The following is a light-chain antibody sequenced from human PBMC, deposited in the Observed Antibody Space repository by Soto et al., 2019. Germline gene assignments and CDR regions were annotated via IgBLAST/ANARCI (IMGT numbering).Light chain of an antibody. Sequence: EIVMTQSPATLSVSPGESATLSCRASQRISRNLAWYQQKPGQAPRLLIYDASNKATGIPARFSGSGSGTDFTLTINSLEPEDFAVYYCQQRSNWPLTFGGGTKVDI. J-gene: IGKJ4*01. CDR3: QQRSNWPLT. V-gene: IGKV3-11*01. CDR1: QRISRN. CDR2: DAS.